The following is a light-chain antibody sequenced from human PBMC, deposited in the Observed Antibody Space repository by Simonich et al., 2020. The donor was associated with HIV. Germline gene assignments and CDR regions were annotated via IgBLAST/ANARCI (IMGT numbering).Light chain of an antibody. V-gene: IGKV3-15*01. CDR2: GAS. Sequence: EIVMTQSPATLSVSPGERATLSCRASQSINSNLTLYQQRPGQAPRLLSYGASTRATGFPARFSGSGSGTEFTLTISSMQTEDFAVYYCQQYNSWPTFGGGTKVEIK. CDR3: QQYNSWPT. J-gene: IGKJ4*01. CDR1: QSINSN.